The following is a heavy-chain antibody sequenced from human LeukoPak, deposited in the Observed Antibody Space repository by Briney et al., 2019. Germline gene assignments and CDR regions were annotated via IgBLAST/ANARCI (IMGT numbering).Heavy chain of an antibody. J-gene: IGHJ4*02. CDR1: GGTFTGNA. CDR3: ARVGGYSYGGIDY. V-gene: IGHV1-69*04. D-gene: IGHD5-18*01. CDR2: IIPILGIA. Sequence: GASVKVSCKASGGTFTGNAISWVGKPHGQGLGWMGRIIPILGIANYAQKFQGRVTITADKSTSTAYMELSSLRSEDTAVYYCARVGGYSYGGIDYWGQGTLVTVSS.